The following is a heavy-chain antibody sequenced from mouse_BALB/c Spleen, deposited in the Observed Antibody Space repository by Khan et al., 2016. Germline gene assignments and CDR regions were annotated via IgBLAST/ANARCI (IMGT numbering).Heavy chain of an antibody. CDR2: ISFDGSN. D-gene: IGHD2-2*01. V-gene: IGHV3-6*02. Sequence: EVQLQESGPGLVKPSQSLSLTCSVAGYSITSGYYWNWIRQFPGNKLEWLGYISFDGSNNYNPSLKNRISITRDTSKNQFFLKFNHVTTEDTATSYCAREGDYGYAGDWGQGTSLTASS. CDR3: AREGDYGYAGD. J-gene: IGHJ2*02. CDR1: GYSITSGYY.